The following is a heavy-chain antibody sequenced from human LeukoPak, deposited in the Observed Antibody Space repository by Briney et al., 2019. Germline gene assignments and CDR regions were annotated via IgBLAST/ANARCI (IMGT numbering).Heavy chain of an antibody. Sequence: ASVTVSCKASGYTFTSYDINWVRQAPGQGLEWMGWMNPNSGNTGYAQKFQGRVTMTRNTSISTAYMELSSLRSEDTAVYYCARGDRYYDYVWGSYRTDPWGQGTLVTVSS. CDR1: GYTFTSYD. CDR3: ARGDRYYDYVWGSYRTDP. CDR2: MNPNSGNT. V-gene: IGHV1-8*01. D-gene: IGHD3-16*02. J-gene: IGHJ5*02.